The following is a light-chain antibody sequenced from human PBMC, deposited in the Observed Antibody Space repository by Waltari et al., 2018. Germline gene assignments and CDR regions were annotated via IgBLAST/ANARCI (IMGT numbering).Light chain of an antibody. V-gene: IGKV1-5*03. CDR2: KAS. CDR1: QSISDW. J-gene: IGKJ4*01. Sequence: DIQMTQSPSTLSASVGDRVTIPCRASQSISDWLAWYQQKPGKAPNLLIYKASSLQSGVPSSFSGSGSGTEFTLTISSLQPDDFATYYCQQYNSYPLTFGGGTKVEIK. CDR3: QQYNSYPLT.